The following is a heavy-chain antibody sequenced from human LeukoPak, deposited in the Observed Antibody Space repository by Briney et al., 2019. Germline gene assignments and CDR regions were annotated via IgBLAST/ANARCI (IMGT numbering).Heavy chain of an antibody. CDR3: ARDREGYQLPQMHHYYYMDV. CDR2: IKQDGSEK. D-gene: IGHD2-2*01. Sequence: WGSLRLSCAASGFTFSSYWMSWVRQAPGKGLEWVANIKQDGSEKYYVDSVKGRFTISRDNAKNSLYLQMNSLRAEDTAVYYCARDREGYQLPQMHHYYYMDVWGKGTTVTISS. CDR1: GFTFSSYW. J-gene: IGHJ6*03. V-gene: IGHV3-7*01.